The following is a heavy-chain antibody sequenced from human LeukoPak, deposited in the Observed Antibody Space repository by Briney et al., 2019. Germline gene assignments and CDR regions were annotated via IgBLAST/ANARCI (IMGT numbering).Heavy chain of an antibody. CDR3: ARDRVGATDYFDY. CDR1: GFTFSSYS. Sequence: GGSLRLSCAASGFTFSSYSMNWVRQAPGKGLEWVSHITASGTAMFYADSVKGRFTISRDNSKSTLYLQMNSLRAEDTAVYYCARDRVGATDYFDYWGQGTLVTVSS. CDR2: ITASGTAM. J-gene: IGHJ4*02. V-gene: IGHV3-48*01. D-gene: IGHD1-26*01.